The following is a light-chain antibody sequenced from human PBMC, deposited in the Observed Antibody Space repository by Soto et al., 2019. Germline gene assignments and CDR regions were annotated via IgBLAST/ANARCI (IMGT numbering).Light chain of an antibody. Sequence: PPASVSGSPGRSITISCTGTSRDVGAYDFVSWYQQHPDKAPKLMIYEVSNRPSGVSNRFSGSKSVNTATLTISGLQAEDEADYYCSSYTSSSTRVFGTGTKVTVL. CDR3: SSYTSSSTRV. V-gene: IGLV2-14*03. CDR2: EVS. CDR1: SRDVGAYDF. J-gene: IGLJ1*01.